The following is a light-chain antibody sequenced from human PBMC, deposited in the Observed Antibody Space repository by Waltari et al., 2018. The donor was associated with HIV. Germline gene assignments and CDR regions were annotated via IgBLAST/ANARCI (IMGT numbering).Light chain of an antibody. V-gene: IGLV2-14*03. CDR3: SSYTISSVV. CDR1: SSDVGGYYY. Sequence: QSALTQSASVSGSTGQSITISCTGTSSDVGGYYYVSWYQPHPGKAPKLMIYDVSSRPSGVSSRFSGSKSGNTASLTISGLHAEDEADYYCSSYTISSVVFGGGTKLTVL. CDR2: DVS. J-gene: IGLJ2*01.